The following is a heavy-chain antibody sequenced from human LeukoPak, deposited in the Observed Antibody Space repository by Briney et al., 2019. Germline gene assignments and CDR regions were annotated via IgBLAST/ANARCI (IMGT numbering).Heavy chain of an antibody. V-gene: IGHV4-39*07. CDR3: AREYGTRGVV. Sequence: SETLSLTCTVSGDSINSRSYYWDWIRQPPGKGLEWFGNLYYGGNTHYNPSLKSRVTISADTSNNQFSLTLRSVTAADTAVYYCAREYGTRGVVWGQGTLVTVSS. D-gene: IGHD3-10*01. J-gene: IGHJ4*02. CDR2: LYYGGNT. CDR1: GDSINSRSYY.